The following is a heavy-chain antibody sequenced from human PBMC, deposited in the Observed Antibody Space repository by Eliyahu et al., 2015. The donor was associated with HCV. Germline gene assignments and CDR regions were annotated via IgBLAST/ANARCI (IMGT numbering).Heavy chain of an antibody. Sequence: QVQLQESGPGLVKPSETLSLTCTVSGGSISSYYWSWXRQPAGKGLEWIGRIYTSGSTNYNPSLKSRVTMSVDTSKNQFSLKLSSVTAADTAVYYCASRSIHHRYSSSSPHYYYYYGMDVWGQGTTVTVSS. D-gene: IGHD6-6*01. CDR2: IYTSGST. V-gene: IGHV4-4*07. CDR3: ASRSIHHRYSSSSPHYYYYYGMDV. J-gene: IGHJ6*02. CDR1: GGSISSYY.